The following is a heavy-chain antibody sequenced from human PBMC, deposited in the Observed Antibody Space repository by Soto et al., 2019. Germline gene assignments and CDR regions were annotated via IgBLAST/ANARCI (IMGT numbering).Heavy chain of an antibody. CDR1: GYTFSNYY. V-gene: IGHV1-46*01. J-gene: IGHJ4*02. CDR2: INPSGGGT. D-gene: IGHD2-15*01. Sequence: QVQLVQSGAEVKKPGASLRLSCKTSGYTFSNYYINWVRQAPGQGLQWMGRINPSGGGTIYAQNFQGRVTMTRVTSTSTVYMDLSSLRSEDTAVYDCARSQEVVVVPAAPIDYWGQGTLVTVSS. CDR3: ARSQEVVVVPAAPIDY.